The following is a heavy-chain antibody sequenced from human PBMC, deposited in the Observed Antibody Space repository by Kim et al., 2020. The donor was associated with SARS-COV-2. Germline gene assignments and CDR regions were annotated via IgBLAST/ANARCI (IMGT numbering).Heavy chain of an antibody. V-gene: IGHV1-24*01. CDR2: FDPEDGET. CDR3: AIPWGYYYGMYV. J-gene: IGHJ6*02. D-gene: IGHD3-16*01. Sequence: ASVKVSCKVSGYTLTELSMHWVRQAPGKGLEWMGGFDPEDGETIYAQKFQGRVTMTEDTSTDTAYMELSSLRSEDTAVYYCAIPWGYYYGMYVWGQGTTVTVSS. CDR1: GYTLTELS.